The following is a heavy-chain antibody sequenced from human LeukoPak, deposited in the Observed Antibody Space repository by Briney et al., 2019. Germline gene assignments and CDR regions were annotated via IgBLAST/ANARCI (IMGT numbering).Heavy chain of an antibody. CDR2: INPNSGGT. D-gene: IGHD3-10*01. Sequence: ASVKVSCKASGYTFTGYYMHWVRQAPGQGLEWMGWINPNSGGTNYAQKFQGRVTMTRDTSISTAYMELSRLRSDDTAVYYCARRPLWFGEYSMPFDYWGQGTLVTVSS. CDR3: ARRPLWFGEYSMPFDY. V-gene: IGHV1-2*02. J-gene: IGHJ4*02. CDR1: GYTFTGYY.